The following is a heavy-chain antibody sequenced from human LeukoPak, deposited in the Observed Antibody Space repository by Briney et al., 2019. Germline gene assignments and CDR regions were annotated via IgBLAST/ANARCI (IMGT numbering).Heavy chain of an antibody. CDR1: GGTFSSYA. D-gene: IGHD5-12*01. V-gene: IGHV1-69*13. Sequence: AASVKVSCKASGGTFSSYAISWVRQAPGQGLEWMGGIIPIFGTANYAQKFQGRVTITADESTSTAYMELSSLRSEDTAVYYCGYRGYDYFGPGRNYYGMDVWGQGTTVTVSS. CDR2: IIPIFGTA. J-gene: IGHJ6*02. CDR3: GYRGYDYFGPGRNYYGMDV.